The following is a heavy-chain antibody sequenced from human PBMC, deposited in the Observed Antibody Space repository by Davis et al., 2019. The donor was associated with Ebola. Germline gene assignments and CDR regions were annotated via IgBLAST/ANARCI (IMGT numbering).Heavy chain of an antibody. CDR2: ISNDGSAT. D-gene: IGHD3-3*01. CDR1: GFTFSNYW. J-gene: IGHJ3*02. CDR3: VRGFLYVI. V-gene: IGHV3-74*01. Sequence: PGGSLRLSCAVSGFTFSNYWMHWVRQAPGKGLVWVSRISNDGSATSYADSVKGRFTVSRDNAKNSLYLQMNSLRAEDTAVYYCVRGFLYVIWGQGTMVTVSS.